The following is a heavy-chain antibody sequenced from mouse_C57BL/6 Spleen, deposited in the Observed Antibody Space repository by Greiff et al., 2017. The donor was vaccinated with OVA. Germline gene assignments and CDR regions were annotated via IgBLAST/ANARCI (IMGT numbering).Heavy chain of an antibody. V-gene: IGHV10-1*01. CDR3: VSSNWYYFDY. D-gene: IGHD4-1*02. CDR2: IRSKSNNYAT. CDR1: GFSFNTYA. J-gene: IGHJ2*01. Sequence: GGGLVQPKGSLKLSCAASGFSFNTYAMNWVRQAPGKGLEWVARIRSKSNNYATYYADSVKDRFTISRDDSESMLYLQMNNLKTEDTAMYYCVSSNWYYFDYWGQGTTLTVSS.